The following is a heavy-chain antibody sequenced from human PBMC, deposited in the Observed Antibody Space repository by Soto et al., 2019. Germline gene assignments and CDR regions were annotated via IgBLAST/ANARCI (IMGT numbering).Heavy chain of an antibody. CDR1: GGSISSGGYY. V-gene: IGHV4-31*03. CDR2: IYYSGST. CDR3: ARVCGGDCHYGMDV. J-gene: IGHJ6*02. Sequence: SETLSLTCTVSGGSISSGGYYWSWIRQHPGKGLEWIGHIYYSGSTYYNPSLKSRVTISVDTSKNQFSLKLSSVTAADTAVYYCARVCGGDCHYGMDVWGQGTTVTVSS. D-gene: IGHD2-21*02.